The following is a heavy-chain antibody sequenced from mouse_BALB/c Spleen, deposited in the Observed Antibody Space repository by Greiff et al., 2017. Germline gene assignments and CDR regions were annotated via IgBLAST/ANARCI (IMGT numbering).Heavy chain of an antibody. D-gene: IGHD4-1*02. CDR1: GFNIKDTY. J-gene: IGHJ2*01. CDR2: IDPANGNT. CDR3: APQLGYYFDY. Sequence: VQLKESGAELVKPGASVKLSCTASGFNIKDTYMHWVKQRPEQGLEWIGRIDPANGNTKYDPKFQGKATITADTSSNTAYLQLSSLTSEDTAVYYCAPQLGYYFDYWGQGTTLTVSS. V-gene: IGHV14-3*02.